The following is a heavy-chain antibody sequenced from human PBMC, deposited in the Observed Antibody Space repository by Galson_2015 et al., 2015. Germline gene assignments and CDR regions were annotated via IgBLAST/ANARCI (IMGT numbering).Heavy chain of an antibody. Sequence: YLRISCAASAFTFSSYTISWGRQAPGKGQGWDWNTSGGGGPTYFADSSKGRFTISTDNSKNTLYLQMNSLRAEDKTVDYCEKDGWGFFFHSWGQGTLVTVSS. CDR3: EKDGWGFFFHS. D-gene: IGHD3-10*01. V-gene: IGHV3-23*01. CDR1: AFTFSSYT. CDR2: TSGGGGPT. J-gene: IGHJ4*02.